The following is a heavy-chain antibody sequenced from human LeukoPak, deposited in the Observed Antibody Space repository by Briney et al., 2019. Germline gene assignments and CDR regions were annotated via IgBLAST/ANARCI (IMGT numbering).Heavy chain of an antibody. CDR1: GFTFSSYA. J-gene: IGHJ4*02. Sequence: PAGSLRLSCAASGFTFSSYATSWVRQAPGKGLEWISAISGSGGSTYYADSVKGRFTISRDNSKNTLYLQMNSLRAEDTAVYYCAKFLPTHIVVANYYFDYWGQGTLVTVSS. D-gene: IGHD2-21*01. V-gene: IGHV3-23*01. CDR2: ISGSGGST. CDR3: AKFLPTHIVVANYYFDY.